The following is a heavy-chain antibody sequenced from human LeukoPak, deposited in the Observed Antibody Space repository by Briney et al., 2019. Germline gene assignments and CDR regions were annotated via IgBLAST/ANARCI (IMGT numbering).Heavy chain of an antibody. J-gene: IGHJ4*02. V-gene: IGHV3-15*01. CDR3: TTIDYGDYSGYFDY. CDR1: GFTFSSYA. D-gene: IGHD4-17*01. CDR2: IKSKTDGGTT. Sequence: GGSLRLSCAASGFTFSSYAMSWVRQAPGKGLEWVGRIKSKTDGGTTDYAAPVKGRFTISRDDSKNTLYLQMNSLKTEDTAVYYCTTIDYGDYSGYFDYWGQGTLVTVSS.